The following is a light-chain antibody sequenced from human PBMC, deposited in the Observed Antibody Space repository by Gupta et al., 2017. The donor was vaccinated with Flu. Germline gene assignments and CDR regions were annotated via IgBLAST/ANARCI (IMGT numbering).Light chain of an antibody. J-gene: IGLJ2*01. V-gene: IGLV2-14*01. CDR3: TSYTTSSTRV. CDR2: DVS. CDR1: SSDVGGYNY. Sequence: QSALTQPASVSGSPGQSITISCPGTSSDVGGYNYVSWYQQHPGKAPKLMIYDVSIRPSGVSNRFSGSKSGNTASLTISGLQAEDEADYYCTSYTTSSTRVFGGGTKLTVL.